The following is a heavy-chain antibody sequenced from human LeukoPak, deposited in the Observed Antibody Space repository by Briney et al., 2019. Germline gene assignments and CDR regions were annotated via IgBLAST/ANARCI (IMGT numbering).Heavy chain of an antibody. CDR2: INPNSGDT. CDR1: GYTFTDCY. V-gene: IGHV1-2*06. CDR3: ARGDSSATWGNDI. Sequence: ASVKVSCKASGYTFTDCYMHWVRQAPGQGLEWMGRINPNSGDTNYAQKFQGRVTMTRDTSISTAYMELSRLRSDDTAVYYCARGDSSATWGNDIWGQGTMVTVSS. D-gene: IGHD3-22*01. J-gene: IGHJ3*02.